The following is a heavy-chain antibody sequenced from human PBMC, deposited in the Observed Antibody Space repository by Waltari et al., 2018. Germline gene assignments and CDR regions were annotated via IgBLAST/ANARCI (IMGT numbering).Heavy chain of an antibody. CDR1: GGTFSSYA. V-gene: IGHV1-69*01. CDR2: IIPIFGTA. Sequence: QVQLVQSGAEVKKPGSSVKVSCKASGGTFSSYAISWVRQAPGQGLEWMGGIIPIFGTANYAQKFQGRVTITADESTSTAYMELNSLRAEDTAVYYCARVYSSGWYTDYWGQGTLVTVSS. CDR3: ARVYSSGWYTDY. D-gene: IGHD6-19*01. J-gene: IGHJ4*02.